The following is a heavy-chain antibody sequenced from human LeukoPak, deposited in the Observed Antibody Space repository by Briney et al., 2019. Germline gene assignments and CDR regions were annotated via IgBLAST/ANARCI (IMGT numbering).Heavy chain of an antibody. V-gene: IGHV4-4*09. CDR3: ARSYDSSGYYPFFDY. CDR1: GGSISSYH. J-gene: IGHJ4*02. CDR2: IYTSGST. Sequence: SETLSLTCTVSGGSISSYHWSWIRQPPGKGLEWIGYIYTSGSTKYNPSLKSRVTISVDTSKSQFSLKLSSVTAADTAVYYCARSYDSSGYYPFFDYWGQGTLVTVSS. D-gene: IGHD3-22*01.